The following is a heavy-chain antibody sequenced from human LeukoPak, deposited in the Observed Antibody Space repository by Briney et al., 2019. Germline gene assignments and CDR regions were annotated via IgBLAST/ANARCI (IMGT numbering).Heavy chain of an antibody. CDR2: FYYSRST. J-gene: IGHJ6*03. Sequence: PSETLSLTCTASGGSITSRNYYWGWIRQPPGNGLDWIARFYYSRSTNYNPSLKSRVTISVDTSKNQFSLKLSSVTAADTAVYYCARESVVVPAANYYMDVWGKGTTVTVSS. V-gene: IGHV4-39*02. D-gene: IGHD2-2*01. CDR3: ARESVVVPAANYYMDV. CDR1: GGSITSRNYY.